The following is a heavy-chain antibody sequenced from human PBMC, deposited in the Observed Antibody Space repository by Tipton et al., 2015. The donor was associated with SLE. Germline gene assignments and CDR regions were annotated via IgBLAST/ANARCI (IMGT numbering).Heavy chain of an antibody. Sequence: SLRLSCATSGFTFSSYNMNWVRQAPGKGLEWVSSISSSSSYIYYADSVKGRFTISRDNAKNSLYLQMNSLRAEDTAVYYCARDTRSMTTVTLDYWGQGTLVTVSS. CDR1: GFTFSSYN. CDR2: ISSSSSYI. D-gene: IGHD4-17*01. V-gene: IGHV3-21*01. J-gene: IGHJ4*02. CDR3: ARDTRSMTTVTLDY.